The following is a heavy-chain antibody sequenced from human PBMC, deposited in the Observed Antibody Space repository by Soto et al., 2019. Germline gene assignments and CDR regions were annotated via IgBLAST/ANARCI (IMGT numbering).Heavy chain of an antibody. V-gene: IGHV4-30-4*01. D-gene: IGHD2-15*01. CDR2: IYYRGST. CDR1: GGSISSGDYY. J-gene: IGHJ4*02. Sequence: QVQLQESGPGLVKPSQTLSLTCTVSGGSISSGDYYWSWIRQPPGKGLEWIGYIYYRGSTYYNPSLTSRVTISVDASTYQFSLRLRCVTAADTAVYYCARVFSGDIRWGGYFDYWGQGTLVTVSS. CDR3: ARVFSGDIRWGGYFDY.